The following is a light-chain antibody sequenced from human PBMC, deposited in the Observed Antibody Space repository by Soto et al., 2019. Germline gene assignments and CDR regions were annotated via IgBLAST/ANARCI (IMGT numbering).Light chain of an antibody. CDR1: SSDVGGYYY. V-gene: IGLV2-11*01. J-gene: IGLJ1*01. CDR2: DVT. CDR3: SSYAGSNNFV. Sequence: QSALTQPRSVSGSPGQSVTISCTGTSSDVGGYYYISWYQHHPGKAPKLMIYDVTKRPSGVPDRFSGSKSGITASLTISGLQAEDEADYYCSSYAGSNNFVFGSGTKVTVL.